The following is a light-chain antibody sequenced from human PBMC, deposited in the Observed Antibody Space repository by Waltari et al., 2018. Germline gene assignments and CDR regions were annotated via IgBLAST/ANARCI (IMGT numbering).Light chain of an antibody. J-gene: IGLJ3*02. CDR1: GPNLGRNN. CDR3: AAWDDSLNGWV. V-gene: IGLV1-44*01. CDR2: GNN. Sequence: QSVLTPPPPSSGTPGHRVPISSSWTGPNLGRNNINWYQPLPGTAPRLLISGNNQRPSGVPDRFSGSKSGTSASLAISWLQSEDEADYYCAAWDDSLNGWVFGGGTKLTVL.